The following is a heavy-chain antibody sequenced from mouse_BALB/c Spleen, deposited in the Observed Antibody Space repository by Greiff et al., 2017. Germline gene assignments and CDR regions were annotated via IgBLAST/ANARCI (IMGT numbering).Heavy chain of an antibody. CDR1: GYTFTDYN. CDR2: IYPYNGGT. Sequence: VQLQQSGPELVKPGASVKISCKASGYTFTDYNMHWVKQSHGKSLEWIGYIYPYNGGTGYNQKFKSKATLTVDNSSSTAYMELRSLTSEDSAVYYCARGGACITTATAWFAYWGQGTLVTVSA. V-gene: IGHV1S29*02. D-gene: IGHD1-2*01. J-gene: IGHJ3*01. CDR3: ARGGACITTATAWFAY.